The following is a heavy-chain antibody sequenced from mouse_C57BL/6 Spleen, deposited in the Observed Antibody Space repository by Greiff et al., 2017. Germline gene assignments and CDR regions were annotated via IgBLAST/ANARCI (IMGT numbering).Heavy chain of an antibody. Sequence: QVQLQQSGAELVKPGASVKISCKASGYAFSSYWMNWVKQRPGKGLEWIGQIYPGAGDTNYNGKFKGKATLTADKSSSTAYMQLSSLTSEDSAVYFCARDYGSSLFDYWGQGTTLTVSS. CDR2: IYPGAGDT. J-gene: IGHJ2*01. D-gene: IGHD1-1*01. CDR1: GYAFSSYW. V-gene: IGHV1-80*01. CDR3: ARDYGSSLFDY.